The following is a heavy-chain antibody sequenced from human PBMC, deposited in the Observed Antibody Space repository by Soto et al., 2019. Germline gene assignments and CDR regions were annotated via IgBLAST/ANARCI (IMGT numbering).Heavy chain of an antibody. V-gene: IGHV1-69*01. J-gene: IGHJ6*02. Sequence: QVQLVQSGAEVKKPGSSVKVSCKASGGTFSSYAIGWVRQAPGQGLEWMGGIIPSFGTANYAQQFQGRVTITADESTSTAYMELSSLRSEDTAVYYCAREAPVPAARDYYGMDVWGQGTTVTVSS. CDR1: GGTFSSYA. CDR2: IIPSFGTA. CDR3: AREAPVPAARDYYGMDV. D-gene: IGHD2-2*01.